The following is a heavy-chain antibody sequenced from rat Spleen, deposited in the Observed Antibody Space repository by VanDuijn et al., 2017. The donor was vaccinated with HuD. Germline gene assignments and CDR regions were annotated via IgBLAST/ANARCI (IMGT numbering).Heavy chain of an antibody. J-gene: IGHJ2*01. D-gene: IGHD4-4*01. CDR2: INYDGSST. V-gene: IGHV5-22*01. Sequence: EVQLVESGGGLVQPGRSMKLSCAASGFTFSDYYMAWVRQAPRKGLEWVASINYDGSSTYYRDSVKGRFTISRDNAENTVFLQMNSLRSEDTATYYCAVSGFGYWGQGVMVTVSS. CDR1: GFTFSDYY. CDR3: AVSGFGY.